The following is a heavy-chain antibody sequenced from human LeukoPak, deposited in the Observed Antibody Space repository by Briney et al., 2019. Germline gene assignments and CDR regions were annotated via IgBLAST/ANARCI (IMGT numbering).Heavy chain of an antibody. D-gene: IGHD4-17*01. CDR3: AKDDEDGDYIFDY. CDR1: GFTFSSYA. Sequence: PGGSQRLSCAASGFTFSSYAMSWVRQAPGKGLEWVSAISGSGGSTYYADSVKGRFTISRDNSKNTLYLQMNSLRAEDTAVYYCAKDDEDGDYIFDYWGQGTLVTVSS. CDR2: ISGSGGST. V-gene: IGHV3-23*01. J-gene: IGHJ4*02.